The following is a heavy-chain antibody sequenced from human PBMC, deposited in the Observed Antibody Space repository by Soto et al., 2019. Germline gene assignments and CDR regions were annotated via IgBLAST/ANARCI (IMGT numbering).Heavy chain of an antibody. CDR1: GFTFTSYG. CDR2: ISYDGGLQ. J-gene: IGHJ4*02. Sequence: QAHLVESGGGVVQPGRSLRLSCAASGFTFTSYGMHWVRQAPGTRLEWVAVISYDGGLQHYADSVKGRFTISRDNSKNMVLRQWNSLRAEDTAVYYCVSVRGYGHAAVPYSWAQGTLVSFSS. D-gene: IGHD3-10*01. V-gene: IGHV3-30*03. CDR3: VSVRGYGHAAVPYS.